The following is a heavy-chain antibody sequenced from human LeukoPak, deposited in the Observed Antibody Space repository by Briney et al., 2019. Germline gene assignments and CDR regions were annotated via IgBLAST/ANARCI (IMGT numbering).Heavy chain of an antibody. D-gene: IGHD3-22*01. Sequence: NPSETLSLTCTVSGGSISSYYWSWIRQPPGKGLEWIGYIYYSGSTNYNPSLKSRVTISVDTSKNQFSLKLSSVTAADTAVYYCAREHYDYYDSSGHRAFDIWGQGTMVTVSS. CDR3: AREHYDYYDSSGHRAFDI. CDR2: IYYSGST. V-gene: IGHV4-59*01. CDR1: GGSISSYY. J-gene: IGHJ3*02.